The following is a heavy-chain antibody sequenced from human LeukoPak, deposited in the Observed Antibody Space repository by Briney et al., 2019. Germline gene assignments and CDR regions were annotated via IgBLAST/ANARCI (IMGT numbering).Heavy chain of an antibody. V-gene: IGHV3-30*18. CDR2: ISNDGNNK. J-gene: IGHJ4*02. D-gene: IGHD3-22*01. CDR1: GFTFSSYG. Sequence: GGSLRLSCAASGFTFSSYGMHRVRQAPGKGLEWVAVISNDGNNKYYADSMKGRFTISRDNSKNTLYLQMSSLRAEDTAIYYCAKDPGAYYYDSSGYYPSSMDYWGQGTLVTVSS. CDR3: AKDPGAYYYDSSGYYPSSMDY.